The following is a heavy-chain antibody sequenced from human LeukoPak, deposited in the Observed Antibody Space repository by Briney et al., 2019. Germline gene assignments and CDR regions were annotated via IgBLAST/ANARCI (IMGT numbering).Heavy chain of an antibody. CDR3: AAEYSYDSSGYYPMGAFDI. D-gene: IGHD3-22*01. V-gene: IGHV1-58*02. CDR2: IVVGSGNT. CDR1: GFTFSSSA. J-gene: IGHJ3*02. Sequence: ASVTVSCKASGFTFSSSAMQWVRQARGQRLECIGWIVVGSGNTKYAQKFQERVTITRDMSTSTAYMELRSLRSEDTAVYYCAAEYSYDSSGYYPMGAFDIWGQGTMVTVSS.